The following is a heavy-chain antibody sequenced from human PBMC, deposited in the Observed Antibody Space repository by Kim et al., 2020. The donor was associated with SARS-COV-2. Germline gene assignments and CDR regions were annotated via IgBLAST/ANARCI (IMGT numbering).Heavy chain of an antibody. CDR3: ARVPTGDYGDYDFDY. D-gene: IGHD4-17*01. V-gene: IGHV1-69*01. Sequence: RKFQGRGPITADESTSTAYMELSSLRAEDTAVYYCARVPTGDYGDYDFDYWGQGTLVTVSS. J-gene: IGHJ4*02.